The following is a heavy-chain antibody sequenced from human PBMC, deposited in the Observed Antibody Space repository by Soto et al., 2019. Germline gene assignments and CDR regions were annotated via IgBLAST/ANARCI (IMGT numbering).Heavy chain of an antibody. CDR1: GYSFTSYW. CDR3: ARVPDYGDYYYYGMDV. V-gene: IGHV5-51*01. J-gene: IGHJ6*02. Sequence: PGESLKISCKGSGYSFTSYWIGWVRQMPGKGLEWMGIIYPGDSDTRYSPSFQGQVTISADKSISTAYLQWSSLKASDTAMYYCARVPDYGDYYYYGMDVWGQGTTVTVSS. CDR2: IYPGDSDT. D-gene: IGHD4-17*01.